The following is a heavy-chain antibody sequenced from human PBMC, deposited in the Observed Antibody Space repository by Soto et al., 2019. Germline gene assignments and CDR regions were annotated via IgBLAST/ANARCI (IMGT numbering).Heavy chain of an antibody. Sequence: EVQLVESGGGLVQPGGSLRLSCAASGFTFSSYSMNWVRQAPGKGLEWVAYISSSSSTIYYAGSVKGRFTISRDNAKYTLYLQMPSLRAEDTAVYYCARVSPLSYSLTDWLDPWGQGTLVTVSS. J-gene: IGHJ5*02. D-gene: IGHD1-26*01. V-gene: IGHV3-48*01. CDR3: ARVSPLSYSLTDWLDP. CDR2: ISSSSSTI. CDR1: GFTFSSYS.